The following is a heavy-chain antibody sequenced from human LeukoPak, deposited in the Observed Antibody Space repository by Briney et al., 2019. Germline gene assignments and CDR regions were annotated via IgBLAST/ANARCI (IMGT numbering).Heavy chain of an antibody. CDR3: ARVVAATPPYYYYMDG. Sequence: ASVKVSCKASGYTFTSYYMHWVRQAPGQGLEWMGRINPNNGGTNYAQKFQGRVTMTRDTSISTAYMELSRLRSDDTAVYYCARVVAATPPYYYYMDGLGKGTTVTVSS. CDR1: GYTFTSYY. CDR2: INPNNGGT. V-gene: IGHV1-2*06. J-gene: IGHJ6*03. D-gene: IGHD2-15*01.